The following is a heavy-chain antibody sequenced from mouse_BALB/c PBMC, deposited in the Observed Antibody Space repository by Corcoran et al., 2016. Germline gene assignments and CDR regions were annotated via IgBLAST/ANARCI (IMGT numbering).Heavy chain of an antibody. CDR1: GYTFTDYF. J-gene: IGHJ2*01. CDR2: IYPGSGNI. CDR3: ARGYGNYYFDD. V-gene: IGHV1-84*02. Sequence: QIQLQQSGPELVKPGASVRISCKASGYTFTDYFINWVKQKPGQGLEWIGWIYPGSGNIKYNEKFKGKATLTVDTSSSTAYMQLSSLTSEDTAVYFCARGYGNYYFDDWGQGTTLTVSS. D-gene: IGHD2-10*02.